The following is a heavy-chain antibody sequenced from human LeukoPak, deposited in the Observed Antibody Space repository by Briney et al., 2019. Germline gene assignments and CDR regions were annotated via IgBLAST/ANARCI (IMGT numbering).Heavy chain of an antibody. CDR2: ISAYNGNT. CDR3: AREGPMTTVTTNSPRGAFDI. Sequence: ASVKVSCKASGYTFTSYGISWVRQAPGQGLEWMGWISAYNGNTNYAQKLQGRVTMTTDTSTSTAYMELRSLRSDDTAVYYCAREGPMTTVTTNSPRGAFDIWGRGTMVTVSS. CDR1: GYTFTSYG. D-gene: IGHD4-17*01. V-gene: IGHV1-18*01. J-gene: IGHJ3*02.